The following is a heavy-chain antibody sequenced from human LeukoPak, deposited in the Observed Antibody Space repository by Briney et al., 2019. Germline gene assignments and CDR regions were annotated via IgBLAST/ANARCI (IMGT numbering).Heavy chain of an antibody. D-gene: IGHD2-2*01. CDR3: ARTLLSTSCWFDP. CDR1: GGSISSGGYS. CDR2: IYHSGST. Sequence: PSETLSLTCTVSGGSISSGGYSWSWIRQPPGKGLEWIGYIYHSGSTYYNPSLKSRVTISVDRSKNQFSLKLSSVTAADTAVYYCARTLLSTSCWFDPWGQGTLVTVSS. V-gene: IGHV4-30-2*01. J-gene: IGHJ5*02.